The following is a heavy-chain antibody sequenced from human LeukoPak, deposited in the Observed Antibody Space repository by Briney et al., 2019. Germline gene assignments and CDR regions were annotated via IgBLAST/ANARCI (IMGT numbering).Heavy chain of an antibody. CDR3: AGYYDFWSGYFY. D-gene: IGHD3-3*01. Sequence: KTSETLSLTCAVYGGSFSGYYWSWIRQPPGKGLEWIGEINHSGSTNYNPSLKSRVTISVDTSKNQFSLKLSSVTAADTAVYYCAGYYDFWSGYFYWGQGTLVTVSS. CDR1: GGSFSGYY. V-gene: IGHV4-34*01. CDR2: INHSGST. J-gene: IGHJ4*02.